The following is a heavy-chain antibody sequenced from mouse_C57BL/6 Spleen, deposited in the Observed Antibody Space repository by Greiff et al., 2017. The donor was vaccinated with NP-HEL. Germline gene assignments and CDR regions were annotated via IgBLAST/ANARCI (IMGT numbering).Heavy chain of an antibody. J-gene: IGHJ4*01. Sequence: VQLQQSGPELVKPGASVKISCKASGYAFSSSWMNWVKQRPGKGLEWIGRIYPGDGDTNYNGKFKGKATLTADKSSSTAYMQLSSLTSEDSAVYFCAREGFLQSYAMDYWGQGTSVTVSS. CDR3: AREGFLQSYAMDY. CDR2: IYPGDGDT. CDR1: GYAFSSSW. D-gene: IGHD2-1*01. V-gene: IGHV1-82*01.